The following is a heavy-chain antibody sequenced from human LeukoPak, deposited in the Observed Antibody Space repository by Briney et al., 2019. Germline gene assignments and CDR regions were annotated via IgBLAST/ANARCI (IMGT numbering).Heavy chain of an antibody. D-gene: IGHD1-26*01. V-gene: IGHV3-23*01. CDR1: GFTFSTDA. CDR3: AKGVGATPFDY. CDR2: IGGSGGST. Sequence: PGGSLRLSCAASGFTFSTDAMSWVRQAPGKGLEWVSAIGGSGGSTYYADSVKGRFTISRDSSKNTLYMQMNSLRAEDTAVYYCAKGVGATPFDYWGQGTLVTVSS. J-gene: IGHJ4*02.